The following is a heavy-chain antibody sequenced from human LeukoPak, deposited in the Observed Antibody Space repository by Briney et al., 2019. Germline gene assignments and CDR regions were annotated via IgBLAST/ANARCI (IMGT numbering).Heavy chain of an antibody. V-gene: IGHV4-4*02. Sequence: SGTLSLTCAVSGGSISSSNWWSWVRQPPGKGLEWIGEIYHSGSTNYNPSLKSRVTISVDKSKNQFSLKLSSVTAADTAVYYCASLAVAGPASKDYWGQGTLVTVSS. CDR3: ASLAVAGPASKDY. CDR2: IYHSGST. D-gene: IGHD6-19*01. CDR1: GGSISSSNW. J-gene: IGHJ4*02.